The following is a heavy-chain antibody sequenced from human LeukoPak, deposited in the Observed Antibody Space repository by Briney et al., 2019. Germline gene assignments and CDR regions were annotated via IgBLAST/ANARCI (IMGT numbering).Heavy chain of an antibody. V-gene: IGHV3-73*01. CDR2: IRSKANSYAT. CDR1: GFTFSGSA. CDR3: TSSDDYYDSSSYS. D-gene: IGHD3-22*01. J-gene: IGHJ4*02. Sequence: GGSLKLSCAASGFTFSGSAMQWVRQASGKGLEWVGRIRSKANSYATAYAASVKGRFTISRDDSKNTAYLHMNSLKTEDTAVYYCTSSDDYYDSSSYSWGQGTLVTVSS.